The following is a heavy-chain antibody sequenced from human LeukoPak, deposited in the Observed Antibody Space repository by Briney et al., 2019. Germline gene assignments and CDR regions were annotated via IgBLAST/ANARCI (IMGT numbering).Heavy chain of an antibody. J-gene: IGHJ4*02. CDR2: ISSDGSTE. CDR3: AKETSSSSSWHYFDS. V-gene: IGHV3-30*18. CDR1: GFTFSNYA. D-gene: IGHD6-13*01. Sequence: GGSLRLSCAASGFTFSNYAMHWVRQAPGKGLEWVAVISSDGSTEYSADSVKGRFSISRDASQNTLYLQVNSLRPEDTAVYYCAKETSSSSSWHYFDSWGQGTQVTVSS.